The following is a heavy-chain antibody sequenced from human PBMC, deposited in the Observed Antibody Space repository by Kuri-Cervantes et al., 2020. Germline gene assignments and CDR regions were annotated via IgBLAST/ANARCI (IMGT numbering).Heavy chain of an antibody. CDR2: IWYDGSNK. CDR1: GFTFSSYG. CDR3: ARSCVGGTCQATAFDY. Sequence: GGSLRLSCAASGFTFSSYGMHWVRQAPGKGLEWVAVIWYDGSNKYYADSAKGRFTISRDNSKNTLYLQMNSLRAEDTAIYSCARSCVGGTCQATAFDYWGQGTLVTVSS. D-gene: IGHD2-15*01. J-gene: IGHJ4*02. V-gene: IGHV3-33*01.